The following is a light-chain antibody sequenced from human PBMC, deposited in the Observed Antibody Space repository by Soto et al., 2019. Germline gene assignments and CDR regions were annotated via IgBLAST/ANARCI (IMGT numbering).Light chain of an antibody. CDR3: QQYGSYSGT. J-gene: IGKJ1*01. CDR2: KAS. V-gene: IGKV1-5*03. CDR1: QTISSL. Sequence: DIQMTQSPSTLSGSVGDRVTVTCRASQTISSLLACYQKKPGKATKLLIYKASSLESGVPSRFSGSGSGTEFTLSISRLQTDDFATYYCQQYGSYSGTFGQGTKVDIK.